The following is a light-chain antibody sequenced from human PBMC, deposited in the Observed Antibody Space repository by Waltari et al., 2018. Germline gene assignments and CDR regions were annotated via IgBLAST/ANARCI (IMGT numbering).Light chain of an antibody. CDR3: QQSYSTPYT. Sequence: DIQMTQSPSSLSASVGDRVTITCRASQSISTYLNRYQQKPGKAPKLLIYTASSLQSGIPSTFSGSGSGTDFTLTISSLQPEDVATYYCQQSYSTPYTFGRGTKLEI. V-gene: IGKV1-39*01. CDR1: QSISTY. J-gene: IGKJ2*01. CDR2: TAS.